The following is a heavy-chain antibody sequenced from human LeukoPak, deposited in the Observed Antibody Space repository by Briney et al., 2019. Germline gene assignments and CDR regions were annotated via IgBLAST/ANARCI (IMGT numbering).Heavy chain of an antibody. V-gene: IGHV3-53*01. D-gene: IGHD6-19*01. CDR3: ARAADWIHSSGWRWGFDP. Sequence: GGSLRLSCAASGFTVSSNYMSWVRQAPGKGLEWVSIIYSGGNTYYADSVKGRFTISRDNSKNTLYLQMNSLRAEDTAVYYCARAADWIHSSGWRWGFDPWGQGTLVTVSS. J-gene: IGHJ5*02. CDR1: GFTVSSNY. CDR2: IYSGGNT.